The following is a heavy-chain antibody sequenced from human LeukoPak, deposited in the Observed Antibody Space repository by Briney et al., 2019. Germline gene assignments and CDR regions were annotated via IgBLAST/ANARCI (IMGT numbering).Heavy chain of an antibody. D-gene: IGHD3-10*01. CDR3: ARGSITMVRGVIIYDY. J-gene: IGHJ4*02. CDR2: IIPSGGST. V-gene: IGHV1-46*01. CDR1: GYTFTSYY. Sequence: GASVKVSCKASGYTFTSYYMHWVRQAPGQGLEWMGIIIPSGGSTSYAQKFQGRVTMTRDMSTSTVYMELSSLRSEDTAVYYCARGSITMVRGVIIYDYWGQGTLVTVSS.